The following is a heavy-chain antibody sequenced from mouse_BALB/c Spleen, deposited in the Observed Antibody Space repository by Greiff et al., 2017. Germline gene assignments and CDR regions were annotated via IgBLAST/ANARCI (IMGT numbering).Heavy chain of an antibody. V-gene: IGHV1-59*01. CDR2: ISPSIMEP. J-gene: IGHJ4*01. CDR3: ARSEYYGYDAMDY. Sequence: SGPELVRPGPSLRFSGRPSAFPFPASGCHGGKQSPDQGLDWIGIISPSIMEPRLNQKFKDKATLNVDKSSNTAYMQLSSLTSEDSAVYYCARSEYYGYDAMDYWGQGTSVTVSS. D-gene: IGHD1-2*01. CDR1: AFPFPASG.